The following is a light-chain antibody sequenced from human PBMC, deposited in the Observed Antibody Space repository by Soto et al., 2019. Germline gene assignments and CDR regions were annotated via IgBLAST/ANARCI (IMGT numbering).Light chain of an antibody. J-gene: IGKJ5*01. Sequence: VLTQSPATLSLSPGERATLSCRASQSIHTSLAWYQQKSGKPPRLVIYDSTLRANGVPDRFTGSGSGTDFTLTISRLEPEDFAVYYCQQYGNSPITFGQGTRLEIK. CDR3: QQYGNSPIT. V-gene: IGKV3-20*01. CDR1: QSIHTS. CDR2: DST.